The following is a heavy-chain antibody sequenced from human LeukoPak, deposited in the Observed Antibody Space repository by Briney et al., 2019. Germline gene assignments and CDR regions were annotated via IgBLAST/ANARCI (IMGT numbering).Heavy chain of an antibody. CDR2: IYHSGST. J-gene: IGHJ3*01. Sequence: PSETLSLTCTVSGYSISSGYYWGWIRQPPGKGLEWIGSIYHSGSTYYNPSLKSRVTISVDTSKNQFSLKLSSVTAADTAVYYCARVTSGSYGRLGYWGQGTMVTVSS. D-gene: IGHD3-16*01. CDR3: ARVTSGSYGRLGY. CDR1: GYSISSGYY. V-gene: IGHV4-38-2*02.